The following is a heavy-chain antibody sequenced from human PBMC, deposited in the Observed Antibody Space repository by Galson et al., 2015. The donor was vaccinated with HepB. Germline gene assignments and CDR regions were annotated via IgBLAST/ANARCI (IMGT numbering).Heavy chain of an antibody. CDR3: ARGPAWGLLLLDY. J-gene: IGHJ4*02. D-gene: IGHD1-26*01. CDR2: INAGNGNT. Sequence: SVKVSCKASGYTFTSYAMHWVRQAPGQRLEWMGWINAGNGNTKYSQKFQGRVTITRDTSASTAYMELSSLRSEDTAVYYCARGPAWGLLLLDYWGQGTLVTVSS. V-gene: IGHV1-3*01. CDR1: GYTFTSYA.